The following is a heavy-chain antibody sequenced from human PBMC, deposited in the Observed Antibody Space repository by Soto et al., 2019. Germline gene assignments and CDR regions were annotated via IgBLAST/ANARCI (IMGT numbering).Heavy chain of an antibody. CDR2: ISSSSSYI. D-gene: IGHD2-15*01. CDR3: ARDHQDCSGGSCYSRGAFDI. CDR1: GFTFSSYS. J-gene: IGHJ3*02. Sequence: GGSLRLSCAASGFTFSSYSMNWVRQAPGKGLEWVSSISSSSSYIYYADSVKGRFTISRDNAKNSLYLQMNSLRAEDTAVYYCARDHQDCSGGSCYSRGAFDIWGQGTMVTVS. V-gene: IGHV3-21*01.